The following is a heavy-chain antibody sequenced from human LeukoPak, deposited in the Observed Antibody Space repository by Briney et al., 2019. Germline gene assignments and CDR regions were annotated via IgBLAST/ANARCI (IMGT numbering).Heavy chain of an antibody. V-gene: IGHV4-31*03. CDR3: ARAIAARPFFDY. CDR1: GGSISSGGYY. J-gene: IGHJ4*02. D-gene: IGHD6-6*01. Sequence: PSETLSLTCTVSGGSISSGGYYWSWIRQHPGKGLEWIGYIYYSGSTYYNPSLKSRVTISVDTSKNQFSLKLSSVTAADTAVYYCARAIAARPFFDYWGQGTLVTVSS. CDR2: IYYSGST.